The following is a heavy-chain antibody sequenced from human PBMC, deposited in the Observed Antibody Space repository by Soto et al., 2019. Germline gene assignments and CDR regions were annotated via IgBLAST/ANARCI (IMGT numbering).Heavy chain of an antibody. Sequence: EVQLVESGGGFVEPGGSLKLSCAGSGVTVSGSAIYWVRQASGKGLEWVARIRDKGNNYATAYAASVKGRFTISRDDSKVTAFLQINSLSPEDTAVYYCARLDAPGDRAFHIWGQGTMVTVSS. CDR1: GVTVSGSA. CDR3: ARLDAPGDRAFHI. CDR2: IRDKGNNYAT. V-gene: IGHV3-73*01. J-gene: IGHJ3*02.